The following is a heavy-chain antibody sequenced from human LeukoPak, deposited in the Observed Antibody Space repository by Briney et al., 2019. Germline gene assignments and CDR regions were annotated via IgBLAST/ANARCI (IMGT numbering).Heavy chain of an antibody. CDR1: GGSISSGNYY. J-gene: IGHJ4*02. V-gene: IGHV4-61*02. CDR3: ARGRGILWRYYFDD. D-gene: IGHD2-21*01. CDR2: IYNNGST. Sequence: PSETLSLTCTVSGGSISSGNYYWCWIRQPAGKGLEWIGRIYNNGSTNYNPSLKSRVTISLDTSKNQFSLKLSSVTAADTAVYYCARGRGILWRYYFDDWGRGIPVTVSS.